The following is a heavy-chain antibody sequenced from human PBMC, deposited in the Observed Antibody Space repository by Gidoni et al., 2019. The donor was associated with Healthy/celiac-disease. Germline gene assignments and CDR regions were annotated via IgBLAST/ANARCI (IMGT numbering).Heavy chain of an antibody. J-gene: IGHJ5*02. CDR3: ARVWSSSSGNWFDP. D-gene: IGHD6-6*01. CDR2: IYYSGST. V-gene: IGHV4-59*01. CDR1: GGSISSYY. Sequence: QVQLQESGPGLVKPSETLSLTCTVSGGSISSYYWSWIRQPPGKGLEWIGYIYYSGSTNYNPSLKSRVTISVDTSKNQFSLKLSSVTAADTAVYYCARVWSSSSGNWFDPWGLGTLVTVSS.